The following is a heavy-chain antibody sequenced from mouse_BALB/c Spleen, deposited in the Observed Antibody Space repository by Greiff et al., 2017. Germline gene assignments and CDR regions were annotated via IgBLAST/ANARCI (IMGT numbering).Heavy chain of an antibody. CDR3: ARGRGGRDYYGSSYRYFGY. J-gene: IGHJ2*01. V-gene: IGHV5-6-5*01. CDR2: ISSGGST. D-gene: IGHD1-1*01. Sequence: EVMLVESGGGLVKPGGSLKLSCAASGFTFSSYAMSWVRQTPEKRLEWVASISSGGSTYYPDSVKGRFTISRDNARNILYLQMSSLRSEDTAMYYCARGRGGRDYYGSSYRYFGYWGQGTTLTVSS. CDR1: GFTFSSYA.